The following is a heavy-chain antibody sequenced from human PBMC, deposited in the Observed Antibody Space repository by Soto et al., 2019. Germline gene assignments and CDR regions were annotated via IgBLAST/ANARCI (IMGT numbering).Heavy chain of an antibody. CDR2: ISSSSSTI. Sequence: LRVSCAAAGFTSSSYSINCVRQAPGKGLEWVSYISSSSSTIYYADSVKGRFTISRDNAKNSLYLQMNSLRDEDTAVYYCASSSSGRMGYWGQGTLVTVSS. CDR1: GFTSSSYS. J-gene: IGHJ4*02. V-gene: IGHV3-48*02. CDR3: ASSSSGRMGY. D-gene: IGHD6-19*01.